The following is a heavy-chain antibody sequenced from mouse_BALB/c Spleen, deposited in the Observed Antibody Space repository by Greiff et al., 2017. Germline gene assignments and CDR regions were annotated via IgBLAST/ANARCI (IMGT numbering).Heavy chain of an antibody. Sequence: EVKVVESGGGLVQPGGSRKLSCAASGFTFSSFGMHWVRQAPEKGLEWVAYISSGSSTIYYADTVKGRFTISRDNPKNTLFLQMTSLRSEDTAMYYCAREGRYDAFAYWGQGTLVTVSA. CDR3: AREGRYDAFAY. CDR1: GFTFSSFG. J-gene: IGHJ3*01. D-gene: IGHD2-14*01. CDR2: ISSGSSTI. V-gene: IGHV5-17*02.